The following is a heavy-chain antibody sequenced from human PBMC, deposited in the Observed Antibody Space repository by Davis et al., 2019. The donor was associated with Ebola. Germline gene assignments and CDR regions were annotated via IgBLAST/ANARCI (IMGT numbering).Heavy chain of an antibody. CDR1: GFTFSGSA. CDR3: AGANSYGIKTLYYFDY. V-gene: IGHV3-73*01. Sequence: GGSLRLSCAASGFTFSGSAMHWVRQASGKGLEWVGRIRSKANSYATAYAASVKGRFTISRDDSKNTAYLQMNSLRAEDTAVYYCAGANSYGIKTLYYFDYWGQGTLVTVSS. D-gene: IGHD5-18*01. J-gene: IGHJ4*02. CDR2: IRSKANSYAT.